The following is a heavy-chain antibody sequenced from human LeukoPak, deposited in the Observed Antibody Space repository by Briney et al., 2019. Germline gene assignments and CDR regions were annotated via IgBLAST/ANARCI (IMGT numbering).Heavy chain of an antibody. CDR2: IQGKNEGGTT. CDR1: GFIFSTYW. Sequence: PGGSLRLSCAASGFIFSTYWMTWVRQAPGKGLEWVGRIQGKNEGGTTDYAAPVKGRFSISRDDSISTLYLQMDSLKTDDTGVYYYAMDVWGQGTTVTVSS. V-gene: IGHV3-15*01. CDR3: AMDV. J-gene: IGHJ6*02.